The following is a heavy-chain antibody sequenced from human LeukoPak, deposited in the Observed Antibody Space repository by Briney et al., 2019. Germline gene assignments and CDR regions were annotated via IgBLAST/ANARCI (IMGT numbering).Heavy chain of an antibody. CDR2: INEDATTI. J-gene: IGHJ4*02. D-gene: IGHD3-16*01. CDR3: VRDLILVWTPGDDFDF. V-gene: IGHV3-74*01. Sequence: GGSLRLSCAASGFAFSAYWMHWVRQAPGKGLEWVSRINEDATTITYADSVKGRFIISRDNSKKSLYLQVNNLRAEDTAVYYCVRDLILVWTPGDDFDFWGQGTLVIVSS. CDR1: GFAFSAYW.